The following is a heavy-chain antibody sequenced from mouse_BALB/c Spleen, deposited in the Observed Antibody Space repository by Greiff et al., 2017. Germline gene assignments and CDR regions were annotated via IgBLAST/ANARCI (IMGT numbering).Heavy chain of an antibody. J-gene: IGHJ4*01. Sequence: EVMLVESGGGLVQPRGSLKLSCAASGFTFNTYAMNRVRQAPGKGLEWVACIRSKSNNYATSYADSVKDRITISRDDSQSMLYLQMNNLKTEDTAMYYCVRHGNYGIYYAMDYWGQGTSVTVSS. D-gene: IGHD2-1*01. CDR2: IRSKSNNYAT. CDR3: VRHGNYGIYYAMDY. V-gene: IGHV10-1*02. CDR1: GFTFNTYA.